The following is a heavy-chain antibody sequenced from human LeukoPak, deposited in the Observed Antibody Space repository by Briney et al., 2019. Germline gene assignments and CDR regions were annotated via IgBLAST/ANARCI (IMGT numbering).Heavy chain of an antibody. CDR3: AKGTAVTCLDY. CDR2: ISGSGGNT. V-gene: IGHV3-23*01. D-gene: IGHD4-17*01. J-gene: IGHJ4*02. CDR1: GLTFSTYP. Sequence: AGGPLRLSWTPSGLTFSTYPMIWAPQAPGKGLEGVSAISGSGGNTYYADSVKGRFTISRENSKNTLYLQMNSLRAEDTAVYYCAKGTAVTCLDYWGQGTLVTVSS.